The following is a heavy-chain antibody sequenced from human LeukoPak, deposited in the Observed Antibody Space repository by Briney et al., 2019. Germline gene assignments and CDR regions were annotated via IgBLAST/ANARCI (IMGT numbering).Heavy chain of an antibody. CDR1: RYTFTSYA. Sequence: GASVKVSCKASRYTFTSYAMHWVRQAPGQRLEWMGWINAGNGNTKYSQKFQGRVTITRDTSASTAYMELSSLRSEDTAVYYCARVGRGTSSVKGPFDYWGQGTLVTVSS. J-gene: IGHJ4*02. CDR2: INAGNGNT. V-gene: IGHV1-3*01. D-gene: IGHD3-16*01. CDR3: ARVGRGTSSVKGPFDY.